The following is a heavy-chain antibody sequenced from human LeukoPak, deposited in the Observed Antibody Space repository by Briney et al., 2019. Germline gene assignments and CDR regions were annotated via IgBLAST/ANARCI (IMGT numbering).Heavy chain of an antibody. CDR3: ARGLGSGSYYGS. Sequence: ASVKVSCKASGYSFTSYYMHWVRQAPGQGLEWMGIINPSGGSTTYAQNFQGRVTVTRDTSTSTVYMELSSLRSEDTAVYYCARGLGSGSYYGSWGQGTLVTVSS. D-gene: IGHD3-10*01. CDR2: INPSGGST. CDR1: GYSFTSYY. J-gene: IGHJ5*02. V-gene: IGHV1-46*01.